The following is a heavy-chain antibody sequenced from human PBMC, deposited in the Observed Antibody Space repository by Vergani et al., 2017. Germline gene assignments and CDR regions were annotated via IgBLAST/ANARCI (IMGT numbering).Heavy chain of an antibody. CDR3: ARGQYSSSWYEVSYYYYYGMDV. J-gene: IGHJ6*02. D-gene: IGHD6-13*01. CDR2: IIPIFGTA. V-gene: IGHV1-69*06. CDR1: GGTFSSYA. Sequence: QVQLVQSGAEVKKPGSSVKVSCKASGGTFSSYAISWVRQVPGQGLEWMGGIIPIFGTANYAQKFQGRVTMTRNTSISTAYMELSSLRSEDTAVYYCARGQYSSSWYEVSYYYYYGMDVWGQGTTVTVSS.